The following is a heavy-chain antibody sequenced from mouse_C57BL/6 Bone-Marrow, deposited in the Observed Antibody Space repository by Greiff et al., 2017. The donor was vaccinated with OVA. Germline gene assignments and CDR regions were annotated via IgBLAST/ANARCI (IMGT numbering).Heavy chain of an antibody. CDR3: VKANFDY. V-gene: IGHV10-3*01. CDR1: GFTFNTYA. CDR2: LRSKSSNYAT. J-gene: IGHJ2*01. Sequence: EVQRVESGGGLVQPKGSLKLSCAASGFTFNTYAMHWVRQAPGTGLEWVARLRSKSSNYATYYADSVTDRFTISRDDSQSMLYLQMNNLKTEDTAMYYCVKANFDYWGQGTTLTVSS.